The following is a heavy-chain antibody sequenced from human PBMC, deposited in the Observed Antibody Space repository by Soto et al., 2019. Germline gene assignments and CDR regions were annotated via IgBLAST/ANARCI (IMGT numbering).Heavy chain of an antibody. D-gene: IGHD3-10*01. CDR2: IHGGKGDT. Sequence: ASVKVSCKASGYNFNTHIMHWVRQAPGQRLEWLGGIHGGKGDTEYSDRFQGRVTITRDTSATTAYMELSGLRFEDTAVYYCARGSLLSDGSGSYYLPYRFDPWGQGTLVTVSS. V-gene: IGHV1-3*01. CDR1: GYNFNTHI. J-gene: IGHJ5*02. CDR3: ARGSLLSDGSGSYYLPYRFDP.